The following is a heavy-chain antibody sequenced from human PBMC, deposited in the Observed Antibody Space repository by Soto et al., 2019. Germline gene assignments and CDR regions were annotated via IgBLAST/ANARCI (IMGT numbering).Heavy chain of an antibody. CDR2: VFWDGGE. V-gene: IGHV2-5*02. J-gene: IGHJ4*02. Sequence: QITLRESGPSLVKPTETLTLTCTFSGFSLTTTGVGVGWIRQPPGKALEWLAVVFWDGGERYSPSLKSRVTTTXAXSXXQVVLTMTNMAPADTATYYCTQVYGSGSWGWYFHSWGQGTLVTVSS. D-gene: IGHD1-26*01. CDR1: GFSLTTTGVG. CDR3: TQVYGSGSWGWYFHS.